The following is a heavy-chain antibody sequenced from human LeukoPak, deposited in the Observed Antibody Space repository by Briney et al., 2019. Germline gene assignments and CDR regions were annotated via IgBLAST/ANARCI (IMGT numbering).Heavy chain of an antibody. CDR3: GRVRCSGGTCYTYSSGWAFEF. J-gene: IGHJ4*02. CDR1: GFTFSSYS. V-gene: IGHV3-21*01. Sequence: GGSLRLSCTASGFTFSSYSMNWVRQAPGKGLEWVSSISSGSNNIYYADSVKGRFAIPRDNAKNSLYLQMDSLRADDTAVYYCGRVRCSGGTCYTYSSGWAFEFWGQGSLVIVSS. CDR2: ISSGSNNI. D-gene: IGHD2-15*01.